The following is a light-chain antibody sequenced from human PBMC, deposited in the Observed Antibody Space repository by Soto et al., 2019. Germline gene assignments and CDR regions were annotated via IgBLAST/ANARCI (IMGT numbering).Light chain of an antibody. CDR2: GDT. CDR1: NSNIGAGFD. Sequence: QSVLTQPPSVSGAPGQRITISCTGSNSNIGAGFDVHWYQQLPGTAPKLLIYGDTNRPSGVPDRFSGSKSGTSASLAITGLQAEDEADYYCQSYDNSLIGSVFGGGTKPPS. CDR3: QSYDNSLIGSV. J-gene: IGLJ3*02. V-gene: IGLV1-40*01.